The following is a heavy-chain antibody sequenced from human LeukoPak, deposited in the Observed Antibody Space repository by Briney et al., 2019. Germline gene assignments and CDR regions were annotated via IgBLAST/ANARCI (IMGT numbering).Heavy chain of an antibody. V-gene: IGHV3-30*04. J-gene: IGHJ4*02. Sequence: GGSLRLSCAASGFTFSSYAMQWVRQAPGKGLEWVAVISYDGSNKYYADSVKGRFTISRDNSKNTLYLQMNSLRAEDTAVYYCARDGGPTSTSYYCDYWGQGNLVTVSS. CDR2: ISYDGSNK. CDR3: ARDGGPTSTSYYCDY. CDR1: GFTFSSYA. D-gene: IGHD3-16*01.